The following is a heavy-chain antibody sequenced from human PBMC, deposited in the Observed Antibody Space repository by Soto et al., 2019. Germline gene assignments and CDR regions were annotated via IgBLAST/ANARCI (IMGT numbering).Heavy chain of an antibody. Sequence: GSSVKVSCKGSVYTFSGYYMHWVRQAPGQGLEWMGIINPSGGSTSYAQKFQGRVTMTRDTSTSTVYMELSSLRSEDTAVYYCARAYCSGGSCYFPGPAVWGQGTTVTVSS. J-gene: IGHJ6*02. CDR3: ARAYCSGGSCYFPGPAV. D-gene: IGHD2-15*01. CDR1: VYTFSGYY. V-gene: IGHV1-46*01. CDR2: INPSGGST.